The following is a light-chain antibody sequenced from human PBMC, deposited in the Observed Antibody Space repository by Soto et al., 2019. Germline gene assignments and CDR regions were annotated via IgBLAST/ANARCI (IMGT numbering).Light chain of an antibody. CDR3: GSYAGSDTCG. V-gene: IGLV2-14*01. CDR1: SSDIYAYNY. CDR2: GVN. Sequence: QSVLTQPASVSGSPGQSITITCTGTSSDIYAYNYVSWYQQHPGKAPKVVISGVNIRPSGVSSRFSGSKSGNTASLTISGLQPEDEAEYFCGSYAGSDTCGVGTGTKV. J-gene: IGLJ1*01.